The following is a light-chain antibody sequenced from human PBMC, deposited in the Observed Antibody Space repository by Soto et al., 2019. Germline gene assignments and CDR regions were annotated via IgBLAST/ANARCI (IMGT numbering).Light chain of an antibody. CDR3: SSYTSSSTL. CDR2: EVS. J-gene: IGLJ2*01. Sequence: QSVLTQPASVSGSPGQSITISCTGTSSDVGGYNYVSWYQQHPGKAPKLMIYEVSNRPSGVSNRFSGSKSGNTASLTTSGLQAEDEADYYCSSYTSSSTLIGGGTKVTVL. CDR1: SSDVGGYNY. V-gene: IGLV2-14*01.